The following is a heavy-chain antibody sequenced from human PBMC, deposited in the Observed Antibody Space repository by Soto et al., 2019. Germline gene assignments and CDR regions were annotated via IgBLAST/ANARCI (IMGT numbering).Heavy chain of an antibody. J-gene: IGHJ4*02. V-gene: IGHV4-34*01. Sequence: SETLSLTCAVYGVSFSGYYWSWIRQPPGKGLEWIGEINHRGSTNYNPSLKSRVTISVDTSKNQFSLKLSSVTAADTAVYYCARTSRFDCWGQGILVTVSS. CDR3: ARTSRFDC. CDR2: INHRGST. D-gene: IGHD6-6*01. CDR1: GVSFSGYY.